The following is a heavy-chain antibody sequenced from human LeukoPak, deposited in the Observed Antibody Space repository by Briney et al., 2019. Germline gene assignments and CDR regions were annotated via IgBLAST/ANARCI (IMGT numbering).Heavy chain of an antibody. J-gene: IGHJ1*01. D-gene: IGHD3-22*01. CDR2: IIPIFGTA. Sequence: SVKVSCKASGGTFSSYAISWVRQAPGQGLEWMGGIIPIFGTANYAQRFQGRVTITTDESTSTAYMELSSLRSEDTAVYYCARDRGLYDSSGYYYPEYFQHWGQGTLVTVSS. CDR3: ARDRGLYDSSGYYYPEYFQH. CDR1: GGTFSSYA. V-gene: IGHV1-69*05.